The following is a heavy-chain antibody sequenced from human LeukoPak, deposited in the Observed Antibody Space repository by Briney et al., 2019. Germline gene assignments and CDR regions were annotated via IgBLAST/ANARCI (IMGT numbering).Heavy chain of an antibody. D-gene: IGHD6-19*01. CDR1: GFTFSSYA. J-gene: IGHJ4*02. CDR3: AKDLLSVAGTGSATDY. V-gene: IGHV3-23*01. Sequence: PGGSLRLSCAASGFTFSSYAMSWVRQAPGKGLEWVSAISGSGGSTYYADSVKGRFTISRDNFKNTLYLQMNSLRAEDTAVYYCAKDLLSVAGTGSATDYWGQGTLVTVSS. CDR2: ISGSGGST.